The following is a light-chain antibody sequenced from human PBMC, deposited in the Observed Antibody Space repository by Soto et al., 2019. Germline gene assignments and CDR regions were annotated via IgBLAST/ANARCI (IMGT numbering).Light chain of an antibody. CDR2: GNT. CDR1: SSNIGARHD. CDR3: QSYDTSLTACV. J-gene: IGLJ3*02. V-gene: IGLV1-40*01. Sequence: QSVLTQPPSVSGAPGQRVTISCTGSSSNIGARHDVHWYQQLPGTAPKLLIYGNTNRPSGVPDRFSASKSGTSASLAITGLQAEDEADYYCQSYDTSLTACVFGGGTKLTVL.